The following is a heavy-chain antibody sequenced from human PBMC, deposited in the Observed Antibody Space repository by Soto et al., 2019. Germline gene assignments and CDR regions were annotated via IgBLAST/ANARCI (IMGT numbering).Heavy chain of an antibody. CDR3: ARDRISGWNSDYFDY. D-gene: IGHD1-7*01. V-gene: IGHV4-4*07. CDR1: GGSISSYY. J-gene: IGHJ4*02. CDR2: IYTSGST. Sequence: QVQLQESGPGLVKPSETLSLTCTVSGGSISSYYWSWIRQPAGKGLEWIGRIYTSGSTNYNPSLKSRVTMSVDTSKNQFSLKLSSVTAADTAVYYCARDRISGWNSDYFDYCGQGTLVTVSS.